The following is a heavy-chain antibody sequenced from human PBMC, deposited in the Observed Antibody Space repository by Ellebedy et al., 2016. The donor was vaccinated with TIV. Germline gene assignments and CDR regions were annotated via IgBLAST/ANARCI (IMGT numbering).Heavy chain of an antibody. CDR1: GFTFSSYG. J-gene: IGHJ5*02. D-gene: IGHD3-10*01. V-gene: IGHV3-33*01. CDR2: IWYDGSNK. Sequence: PGGSLRLSCAASGFTFSSYGMHWVRQAPGKGLEWVAVIWYDGSNKYYADSVKGRFTISRANSKNTLYLQMNSLRAEDTAVYYCARRYYGSGRAGYNWFDPWGQGTLVTVSS. CDR3: ARRYYGSGRAGYNWFDP.